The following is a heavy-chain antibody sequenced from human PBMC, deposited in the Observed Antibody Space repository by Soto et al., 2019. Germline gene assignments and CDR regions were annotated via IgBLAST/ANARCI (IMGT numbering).Heavy chain of an antibody. V-gene: IGHV1-69*01. Sequence: QVQLVQSGAEVKKPGSSVKVSCKASGGTFSSYAISWVRQAPGQGLEWMGGIIPIFGTANYAQKFQGRVTITADESTSTAYMELSSLRSEDTAVYYCARDLGYCSGGSRYVDAFDIWGQGTMVTVSS. CDR3: ARDLGYCSGGSRYVDAFDI. D-gene: IGHD2-15*01. J-gene: IGHJ3*02. CDR2: IIPIFGTA. CDR1: GGTFSSYA.